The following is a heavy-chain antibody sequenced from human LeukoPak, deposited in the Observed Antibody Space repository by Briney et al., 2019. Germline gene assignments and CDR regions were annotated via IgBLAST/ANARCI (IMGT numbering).Heavy chain of an antibody. Sequence: ASVKVSCKASGYTFTSYGISWARQATGQGLEWMGWMNPNSGNTGYAQKFQGRVTITRNTSISTAYMELSSLRSEDTAVYYCAIDLSDAFDIWGQGTMVTVSS. CDR3: AIDLSDAFDI. CDR2: MNPNSGNT. CDR1: GYTFTSYG. V-gene: IGHV1-8*03. J-gene: IGHJ3*02.